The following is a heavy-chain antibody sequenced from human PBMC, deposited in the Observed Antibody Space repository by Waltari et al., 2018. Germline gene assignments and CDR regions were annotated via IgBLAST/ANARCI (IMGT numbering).Heavy chain of an antibody. J-gene: IGHJ6*02. V-gene: IGHV4-59*11. D-gene: IGHD1-26*01. CDR1: GGSISRHY. CDR2: IYYIGIT. CDR3: ARDPRKGELPSYGMDV. Sequence: QVQLQESGPGLVKPSETLSLTCTVSGGSISRHYWSWIRQPPGKGLEWIGYIYYIGITNYNPSLKIRVTISVDTSKNQFSLKLSSVTAADTAVYYCARDPRKGELPSYGMDVWGQGTTVTVSS.